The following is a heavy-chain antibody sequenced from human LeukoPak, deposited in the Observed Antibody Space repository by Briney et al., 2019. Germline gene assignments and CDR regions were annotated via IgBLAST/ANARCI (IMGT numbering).Heavy chain of an antibody. V-gene: IGHV3-48*01. CDR3: ARDLFDFSYYFDY. CDR2: ISSSSSTI. J-gene: IGHJ4*02. Sequence: GGSLRLSCAASGFTFSSYSMNWVRQAPGKGLEWVSYISSSSSTIYYADSVKGRFTISRDNAKNSLYLQMNSLRAEDTAVYYCARDLFDFSYYFDYWGQGTLVTVSS. CDR1: GFTFSSYS. D-gene: IGHD3-3*01.